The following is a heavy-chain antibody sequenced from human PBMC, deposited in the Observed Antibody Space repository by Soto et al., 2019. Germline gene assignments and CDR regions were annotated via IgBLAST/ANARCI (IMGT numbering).Heavy chain of an antibody. J-gene: IGHJ4*02. CDR3: ARVVVPAASRMYFDY. CDR2: IYYSGST. Sequence: SETLSLTCTVSGGSISSYYWSWIRQPPGKGLEWIGYIYYSGSTNYNPSLKSRVTISVDTSKNQFSLKLSSVTAADTAVYYCARVVVPAASRMYFDYRGQGTLVTVSS. CDR1: GGSISSYY. V-gene: IGHV4-59*01. D-gene: IGHD2-2*01.